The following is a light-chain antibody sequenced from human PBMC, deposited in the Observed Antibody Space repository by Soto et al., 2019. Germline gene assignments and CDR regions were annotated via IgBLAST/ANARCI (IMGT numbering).Light chain of an antibody. CDR1: SSNIGAGHD. J-gene: IGLJ1*01. CDR2: GNS. V-gene: IGLV1-40*01. CDR3: QSYDSSLSGSEV. Sequence: QAVVTQPPSVSGAPGQRVTISCTGSSSNIGAGHDVHWYQHLPGTAPKLLIYGNSNRPSGVPDRFSGSKSGTSASLAITGLQAEDEAEYYCQSYDSSLSGSEVFGTGTKVTVL.